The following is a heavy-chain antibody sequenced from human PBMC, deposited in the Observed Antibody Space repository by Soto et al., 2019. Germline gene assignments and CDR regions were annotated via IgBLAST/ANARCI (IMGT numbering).Heavy chain of an antibody. V-gene: IGHV1-18*01. Sequence: ASVKVSCKASGYTFTRYGISWVRQAPGQGLEWMGWISAYNGNTNYAQKLQGRVTMTTDTSTSTAYMELRSLRSDDTAVYYCAREYSSSSKYYYYMDVWGKGTTVTVSS. J-gene: IGHJ6*03. CDR2: ISAYNGNT. D-gene: IGHD6-6*01. CDR3: AREYSSSSKYYYYMDV. CDR1: GYTFTRYG.